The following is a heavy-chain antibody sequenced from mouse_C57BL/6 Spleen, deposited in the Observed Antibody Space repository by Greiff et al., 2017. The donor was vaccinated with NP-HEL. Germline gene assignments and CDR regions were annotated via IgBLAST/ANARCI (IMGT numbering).Heavy chain of an antibody. CDR2: ISYDGSN. V-gene: IGHV3-6*01. J-gene: IGHJ2*01. CDR1: GYSITSGYY. CDR3: ASYGSRKPLFDY. Sequence: VQLQQSGPGLVKPSQSLSLTCSVTGYSITSGYYWNWIRQFPGNKLEWMGYISYDGSNNYNPSLKNRISITRDTSKNQFFLKLNSVTTKNTTTYYCASYGSRKPLFDYWGQGTTLTVSS. D-gene: IGHD1-1*01.